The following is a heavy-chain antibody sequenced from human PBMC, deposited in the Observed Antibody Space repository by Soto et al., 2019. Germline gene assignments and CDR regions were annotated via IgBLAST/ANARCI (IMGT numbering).Heavy chain of an antibody. CDR3: ARIRYYDSGSSINWFDP. Sequence: QVQLVESGGGLVQPGGSLRLSCAASGFTISDYYMSWIRQAPGKGLEWVSYISSSGSTIYYADSVKGRFTISRDNAKNSLYLQMNSLRAEDTAVYYCARIRYYDSGSSINWFDPWGQGTLVTVSS. V-gene: IGHV3-11*01. CDR1: GFTISDYY. CDR2: ISSSGSTI. J-gene: IGHJ5*02. D-gene: IGHD3-10*01.